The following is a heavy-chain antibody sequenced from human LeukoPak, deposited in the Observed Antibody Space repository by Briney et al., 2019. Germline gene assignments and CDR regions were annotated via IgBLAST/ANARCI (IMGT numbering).Heavy chain of an antibody. CDR1: GYTFTSYY. CDR3: ARGSGYYYDSSGYGTIYNTDY. D-gene: IGHD3-22*01. CDR2: INPSGGST. V-gene: IGHV1-46*01. J-gene: IGHJ4*02. Sequence: ASVKVSCKASGYTFTSYYMHWVRQAPGQGLEWMGIINPSGGSTSYAQKFQGRVTMTRDTSTSTVYMELSSLRSEDTAVYYCARGSGYYYDSSGYGTIYNTDYWGQGTLVTVSS.